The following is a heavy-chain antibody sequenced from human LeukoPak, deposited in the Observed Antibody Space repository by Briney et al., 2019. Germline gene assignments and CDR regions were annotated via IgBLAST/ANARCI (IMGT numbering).Heavy chain of an antibody. CDR2: IWINGRDE. CDR1: GFTFGIYG. CDR3: ARGKGSGRFGYFYYGVDV. D-gene: IGHD3-10*01. J-gene: IGHJ6*02. Sequence: GRSLRLSCAASGFTFGIYGMHWVRQAPGKGLEWVASIWINGRDETYVDSVKGRFSISRDNSTLFLQMNSLRPEDTAIYFCARGKGSGRFGYFYYGVDVWDQGTTVTVSS. V-gene: IGHV3-33*01.